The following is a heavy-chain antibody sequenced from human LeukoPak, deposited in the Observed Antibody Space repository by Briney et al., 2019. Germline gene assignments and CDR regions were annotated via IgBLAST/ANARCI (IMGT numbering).Heavy chain of an antibody. V-gene: IGHV4-30-4*08. J-gene: IGHJ5*02. CDR3: ARAGSSSWYYYWFDP. CDR2: IYYSGST. D-gene: IGHD6-13*01. CDR1: GGSISSGDYY. Sequence: SQTLSLTCTVSGGSISSGDYYWSWIRQPPGKGLEWIGYIYYSGSTYYNPSLKSRVTMSVDTSKNQFSLKLSSVTAADTAVYYCARAGSSSWYYYWFDPWGQGTLVTVSS.